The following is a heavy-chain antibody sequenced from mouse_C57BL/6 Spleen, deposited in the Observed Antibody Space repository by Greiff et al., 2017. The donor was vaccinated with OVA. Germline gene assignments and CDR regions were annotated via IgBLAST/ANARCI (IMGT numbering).Heavy chain of an antibody. D-gene: IGHD2-5*01. V-gene: IGHV1-80*01. CDR2: IYPGDGDT. J-gene: IGHJ4*01. Sequence: QVQLQQSGAELVKPGASVKISCKASGYAFSSYWMNWVKQRTGKGLEWIGQIYPGDGDTNYNGKFKGKATLTADKSSSTAYMQLSSLTSEDSAVYFCARNSNYAMDYWGQGTSVTVSS. CDR3: ARNSNYAMDY. CDR1: GYAFSSYW.